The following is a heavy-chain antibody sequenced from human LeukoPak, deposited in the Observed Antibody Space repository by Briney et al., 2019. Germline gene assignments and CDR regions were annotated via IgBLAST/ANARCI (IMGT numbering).Heavy chain of an antibody. CDR2: ISYDGSNK. J-gene: IGHJ4*02. D-gene: IGHD2-15*01. CDR1: GFTFSSYA. V-gene: IGHV3-30-3*01. Sequence: PGRSLRLSCAASGFTFSSYAMHWVRQAPGKGLEWVAVISYDGSNKYYADSVKGRFTISRDNSKNTLYLQMNSLRAEDTAVYYCARDKDIVVVVAATGSFDYWGQGTLVTVSS. CDR3: ARDKDIVVVVAATGSFDY.